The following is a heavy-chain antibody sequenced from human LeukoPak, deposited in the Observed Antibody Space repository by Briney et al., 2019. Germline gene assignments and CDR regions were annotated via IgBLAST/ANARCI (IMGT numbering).Heavy chain of an antibody. CDR1: GFTFTTYE. V-gene: IGHV3-48*01. D-gene: IGHD3-22*01. CDR3: ARKGYYSQAFDM. CDR2: SSSSSSSI. Sequence: GGSLRLSCAASGFTFTTYEMNWVRQAPGKGLEWVSYSYSSSSSSSIYYADSVKGRFTISRDNAKNSLYLQMSSLRAEDTAVYYCARKGYYSQAFDMWGQGTMVTVSS. J-gene: IGHJ3*02.